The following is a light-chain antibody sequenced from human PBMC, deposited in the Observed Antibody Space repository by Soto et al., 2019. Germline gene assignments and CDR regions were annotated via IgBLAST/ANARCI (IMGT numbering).Light chain of an antibody. CDR3: CSYAGRYTYV. Sequence: QAVLSQPGSVCGSPGQSYTISCTGTSSDVGGYNYVSWYQQHPGKAPKLMIYDVTKRPSGVPDRFSGSKSGNTASLTISGLQAEAEADYYCCSYAGRYTYVFGTGTKVTV. CDR2: DVT. V-gene: IGLV2-11*01. CDR1: SSDVGGYNY. J-gene: IGLJ1*01.